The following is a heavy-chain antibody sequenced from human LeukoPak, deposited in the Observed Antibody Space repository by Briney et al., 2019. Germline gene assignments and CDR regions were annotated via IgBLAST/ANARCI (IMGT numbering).Heavy chain of an antibody. V-gene: IGHV1-18*01. D-gene: IGHD6-19*01. Sequence: ASVNVSCKASGYTFTSYGISWVRQAPGQGLEWMGWISGYSANTNYAQKLQGRVTMTTDTSTSTAYMELRSLRSDDTAVYYCARDPYSSGSGLADYWGQGTLVTVSS. J-gene: IGHJ4*02. CDR3: ARDPYSSGSGLADY. CDR1: GYTFTSYG. CDR2: ISGYSANT.